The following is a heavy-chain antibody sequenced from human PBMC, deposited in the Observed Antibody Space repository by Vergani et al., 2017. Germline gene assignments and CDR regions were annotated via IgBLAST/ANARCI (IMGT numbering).Heavy chain of an antibody. CDR1: GYSFTSYW. Sequence: EVQLVPSGAEVKKPGESLRISCKGSGYSFTSYWISWVRQMPGKGLEWMGIIYPGDSDTRYSPSFQGQVTISADKSISTAYLQWSSLKASDTAMYYCARSTYGSGSHRDYWGQGTLVTVSS. D-gene: IGHD3-10*01. V-gene: IGHV5-51*01. J-gene: IGHJ4*02. CDR3: ARSTYGSGSHRDY. CDR2: IYPGDSDT.